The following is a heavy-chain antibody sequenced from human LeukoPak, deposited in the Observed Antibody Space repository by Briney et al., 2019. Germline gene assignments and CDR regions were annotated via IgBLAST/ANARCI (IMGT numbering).Heavy chain of an antibody. CDR1: GGSIGSYY. CDR2: IYYSGSI. V-gene: IGHV4-59*12. CDR3: ARDKYYYDTSGSNPVFDY. D-gene: IGHD3-22*01. Sequence: SETLSLTCTVSGGSIGSYYWSWIRQPPGKGLEWIGYIYYSGSINYNPSLKSRVTISVDTSKNQFSLKLTSVTAADTAVYYCARDKYYYDTSGSNPVFDYWSQGTLVTVSS. J-gene: IGHJ4*02.